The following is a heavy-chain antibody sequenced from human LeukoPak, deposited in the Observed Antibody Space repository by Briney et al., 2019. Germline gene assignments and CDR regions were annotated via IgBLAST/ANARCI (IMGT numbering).Heavy chain of an antibody. D-gene: IGHD3-9*01. V-gene: IGHV1-2*02. Sequence: ASVKVSCKASGYTFTGYYMHWVRQAPGQGLEWMGWINPNSGGTNYAQKFQGRVTMTRDTSISTAYMELSRLRSDDTAVYYCARSATYYDILTGYSPVDYWGQGTLVTVSS. J-gene: IGHJ4*02. CDR3: ARSATYYDILTGYSPVDY. CDR2: INPNSGGT. CDR1: GYTFTGYY.